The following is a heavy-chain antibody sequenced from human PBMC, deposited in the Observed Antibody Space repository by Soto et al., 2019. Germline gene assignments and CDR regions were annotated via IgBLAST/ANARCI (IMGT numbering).Heavy chain of an antibody. V-gene: IGHV1-2*02. CDR3: ARKKVERDWFDP. J-gene: IGHJ5*02. D-gene: IGHD1-26*01. CDR1: GYTFTGHY. CDR2: INPNNGGA. Sequence: ASVKVSCKASGYTFTGHYMRWVRQAPGQGLEWMGWINPNNGGANYAQKFQGRVTMTRDTSISTAYMELSRLRSDDTAVYYCARKKVERDWFDPWGQGTLVTVSS.